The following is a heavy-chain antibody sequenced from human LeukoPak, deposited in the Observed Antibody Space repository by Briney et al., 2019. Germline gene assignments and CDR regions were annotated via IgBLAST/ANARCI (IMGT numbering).Heavy chain of an antibody. CDR3: AREVRLRFLEWLDYYYYMDV. CDR1: GGSISSYY. CDR2: IYYSGST. Sequence: NPSETLSLTCTVSGGSISSYYWSWIRQPPGKGLEWIGYIYYSGSTNYNPSLKSRVTISVDTSKNQFSLKLSSVTAADTAVYYCAREVRLRFLEWLDYYYYMDVWGKGTTVTVSS. D-gene: IGHD3-3*01. J-gene: IGHJ6*03. V-gene: IGHV4-59*01.